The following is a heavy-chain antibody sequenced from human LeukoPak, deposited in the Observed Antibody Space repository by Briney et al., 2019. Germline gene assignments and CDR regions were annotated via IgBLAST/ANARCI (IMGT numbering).Heavy chain of an antibody. Sequence: GGSLRLSCAASGFTFDDYGMSWVRQAPGKGLVWVSRIGPDGSSTTYADYVKGRFTISRDNAKNTLFLQLNSLSAEDTAVYYCARDKYGGNSNAFDIWGQGTLVSVSS. V-gene: IGHV3-74*01. D-gene: IGHD4-23*01. CDR3: ARDKYGGNSNAFDI. CDR2: IGPDGSST. J-gene: IGHJ3*02. CDR1: GFTFDDYG.